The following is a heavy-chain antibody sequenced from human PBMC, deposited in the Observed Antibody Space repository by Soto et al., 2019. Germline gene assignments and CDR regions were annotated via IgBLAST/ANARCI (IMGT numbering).Heavy chain of an antibody. D-gene: IGHD3-22*01. V-gene: IGHV1-69*13. CDR3: AISITMMTPPSAYYYYYGMDV. Sequence: SVKVSCKASGGTFSSYTISWVRQAPGQGLEWMGGIIPIFGTANYAQKFQGRVTITADESTSTAYMELSSLRSEDTAVYYCAISITMMTPPSAYYYYYGMDVWGQGTTVTVSS. CDR2: IIPIFGTA. CDR1: GGTFSSYT. J-gene: IGHJ6*02.